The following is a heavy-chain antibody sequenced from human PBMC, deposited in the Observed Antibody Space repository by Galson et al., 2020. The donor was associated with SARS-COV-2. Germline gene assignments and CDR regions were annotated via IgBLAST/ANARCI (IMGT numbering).Heavy chain of an antibody. Sequence: GGSLRLSCAASGFTFDDYAMHWVRQAPGKGLEWVSGISWNSGSIGYADSVKGRFTISRDNAKNSLYLQMNSLRAEDTALYYCAKTKYYYDSSGQDIDAFDIWGQGTMVTVSS. J-gene: IGHJ3*02. CDR1: GFTFDDYA. CDR2: ISWNSGSI. CDR3: AKTKYYYDSSGQDIDAFDI. D-gene: IGHD3-22*01. V-gene: IGHV3-9*01.